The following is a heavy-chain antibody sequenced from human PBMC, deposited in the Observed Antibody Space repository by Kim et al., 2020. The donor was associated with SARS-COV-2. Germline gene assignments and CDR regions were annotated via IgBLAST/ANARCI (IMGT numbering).Heavy chain of an antibody. CDR3: ARTMVRGVITTFDY. J-gene: IGHJ4*02. Sequence: NPSLRSRVTMSVDTFKNQFSLKLSSVTAADTAVYYCARTMVRGVITTFDYWGQGTLVTVSS. D-gene: IGHD3-10*01. V-gene: IGHV4-30-2*05.